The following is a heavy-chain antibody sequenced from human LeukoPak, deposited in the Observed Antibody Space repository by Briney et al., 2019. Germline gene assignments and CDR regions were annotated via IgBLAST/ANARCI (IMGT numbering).Heavy chain of an antibody. CDR3: PSLKAREPRAFDI. D-gene: IGHD1-14*01. CDR2: IRSNGKTI. V-gene: IGHV3-48*03. CDR1: RFTFDSYE. Sequence: PGGSLRLSCAASRFTFDSYEMNWVRQAPGKGLEWVSYIRSNGKTIYVADSVKGRFTISRDNADNSLFLQMNSLRVEDTAVHYCPSLKAREPRAFDIWGQGTMVTVSS. J-gene: IGHJ3*02.